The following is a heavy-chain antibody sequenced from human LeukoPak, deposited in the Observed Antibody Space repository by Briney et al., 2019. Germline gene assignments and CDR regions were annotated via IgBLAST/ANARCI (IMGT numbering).Heavy chain of an antibody. CDR1: GYTFTSYG. V-gene: IGHV1-18*01. CDR3: ARLNGADYYDSSGYYTICDY. CDR2: ISAYNGNT. J-gene: IGHJ4*02. Sequence: GASVKVSCKASGYTFTSYGISWVRQAPGQGLEWMGWISAYNGNTNYAQKLQGRVTMTTGTSTSTAYMELRSLRSDDTAVYYCARLNGADYYDSSGYYTICDYWGQGTLVTVSS. D-gene: IGHD3-22*01.